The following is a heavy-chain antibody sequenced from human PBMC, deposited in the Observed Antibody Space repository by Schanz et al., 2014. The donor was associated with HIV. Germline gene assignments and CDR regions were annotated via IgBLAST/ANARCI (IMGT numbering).Heavy chain of an antibody. CDR2: IWSDGSNK. CDR3: AKVRDADYYNYAMDF. CDR1: GFIFSTYG. V-gene: IGHV3-33*06. J-gene: IGHJ6*02. D-gene: IGHD2-21*01. Sequence: QVKLVESGGGLVQPGRSLRLSCAVSGFIFSTYGMQRGREAPGKGLEWVAVIWSDGSNKYYADSMKGRFTISRDNSKNTLYLQMNSLRAEDTALYYCAKVRDADYYNYAMDFSLQGTAVTVSS.